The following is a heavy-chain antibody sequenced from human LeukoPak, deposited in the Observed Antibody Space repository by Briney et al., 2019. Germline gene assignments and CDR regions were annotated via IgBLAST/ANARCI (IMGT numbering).Heavy chain of an antibody. D-gene: IGHD6-13*01. V-gene: IGHV1-2*02. J-gene: IGHJ5*02. Sequence: GASVRVSCKASGYTFTGFYMHWVRQAPGQGLEWMGWINPNSGATNYAQKFQGRVTMTRDTSINTAYMELSSLRSNDTAVFYCARAHLIAAPGYNWFDPWGQGTLVTVSS. CDR2: INPNSGAT. CDR1: GYTFTGFY. CDR3: ARAHLIAAPGYNWFDP.